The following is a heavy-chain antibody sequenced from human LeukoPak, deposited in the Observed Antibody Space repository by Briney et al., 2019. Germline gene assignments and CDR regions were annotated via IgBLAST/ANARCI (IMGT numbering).Heavy chain of an antibody. CDR1: GFIFSGSW. J-gene: IGHJ4*02. CDR3: TTDTWYSAGH. CDR2: IKKDGSEK. Sequence: GGSLRLSCTASGFIFSGSWMAWVRQAPGKGLEWVAIIKKDGSEKYYVDSMKGRFTISRDNAKNSLFLQMNSLRAEDTAIYYCTTDTWYSAGHWGQGTLVTVSS. D-gene: IGHD2-15*01. V-gene: IGHV3-7*03.